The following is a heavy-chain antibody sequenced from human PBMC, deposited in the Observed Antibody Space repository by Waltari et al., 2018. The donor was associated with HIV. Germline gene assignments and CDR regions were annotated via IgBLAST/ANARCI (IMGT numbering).Heavy chain of an antibody. D-gene: IGHD6-13*01. CDR3: ARGIGSAAWYPFDN. Sequence: QVQLMQSGAEVRKPGASVKVSCQASGNTFTTYGTTWVRQAPGQGLECMGWISPYSDYTYYAQNLQGRVTMTTDTSTATVYMELRSLRYDDTAVYYCARGIGSAAWYPFDNWGQGTLVTVSS. J-gene: IGHJ4*02. CDR2: ISPYSDYT. CDR1: GNTFTTYG. V-gene: IGHV1-18*01.